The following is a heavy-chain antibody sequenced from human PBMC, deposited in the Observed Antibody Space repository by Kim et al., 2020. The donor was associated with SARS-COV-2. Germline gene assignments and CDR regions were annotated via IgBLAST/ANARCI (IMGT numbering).Heavy chain of an antibody. CDR1: GGSFSGSY. CDR2: INHSGST. J-gene: IGHJ4*02. V-gene: IGHV4-34*01. CDR3: ARRRQIAAAGLDY. D-gene: IGHD6-13*01. Sequence: ETLSLTCDVYGGSFSGSYSGTYWNWIRQPPGKGLEWIGEINHSGSTNYNPSLMSRLTISLDTSKNQLSLNLISVTAADTAVYYCARRRQIAAAGLDYWGQGTLVTVSS.